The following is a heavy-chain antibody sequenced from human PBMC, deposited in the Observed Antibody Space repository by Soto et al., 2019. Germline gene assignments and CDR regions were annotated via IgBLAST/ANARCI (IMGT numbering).Heavy chain of an antibody. D-gene: IGHD2-21*02. J-gene: IGHJ4*02. CDR2: IKQDGSEK. V-gene: IGHV3-7*01. CDR1: GFTFSSYW. Sequence: ESGGGLVQPGGSLRLSCAASGFTFSSYWMSWVRQAPGKGLEWVANIKQDGSEKYYVDSVKGRFTISRDNAKNSLYLQMNSLRAEDTAVYYCARLAYCGGDCFLYDYWGQGTLVTVSS. CDR3: ARLAYCGGDCFLYDY.